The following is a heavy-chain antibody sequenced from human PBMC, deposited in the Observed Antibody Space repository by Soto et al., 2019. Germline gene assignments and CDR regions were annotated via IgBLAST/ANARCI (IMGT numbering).Heavy chain of an antibody. J-gene: IGHJ4*02. D-gene: IGHD3-3*01. CDR3: ATTKYYDFWSGYSKYYFDY. CDR2: FDPEDGET. CDR1: GYTLTELS. V-gene: IGHV1-24*01. Sequence: ASVKVSCKVSGYTLTELSMHWVRQAPGKGLEWMGGFDPEDGETIYAQKFQGRVTMTEDTSTDTAYMELSSLRSEDTAVYYCATTKYYDFWSGYSKYYFDYWGQGTLVTVSS.